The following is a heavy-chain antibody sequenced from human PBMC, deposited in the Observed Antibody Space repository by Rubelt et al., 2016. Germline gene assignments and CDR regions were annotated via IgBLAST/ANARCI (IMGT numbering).Heavy chain of an antibody. CDR3: ARGRRGSSSWLGRDYYGMDV. J-gene: IGHJ6*02. Sequence: QVQLQQWGAGLLKPSETLSLTCAVYGGSFSGYYWSWIRQPPGKGLEWIGEINHSGSTNYNPSLKSRVTISVDRAKHPFSPKLSAGTAADTAVYYCARGRRGSSSWLGRDYYGMDVWGQGTTVTVSS. CDR1: GGSFSGYY. CDR2: INHSGST. D-gene: IGHD6-13*01. V-gene: IGHV4-34*01.